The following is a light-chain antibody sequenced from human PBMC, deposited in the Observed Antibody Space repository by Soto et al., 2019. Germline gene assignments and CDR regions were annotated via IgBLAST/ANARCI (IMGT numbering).Light chain of an antibody. J-gene: IGKJ5*01. CDR3: RQTHSFPCS. CDR1: QGISSW. CDR2: GAS. Sequence: DLQMTQSPSSVSASVGGRVTITCRASQGISSWLAWYQQKPGKAPKLLIYGASSLHGGVPSRFSSTGSGTNFTLTISSLHPEDSETYYCRQTHSFPCSFGQATRLEIK. V-gene: IGKV1D-12*01.